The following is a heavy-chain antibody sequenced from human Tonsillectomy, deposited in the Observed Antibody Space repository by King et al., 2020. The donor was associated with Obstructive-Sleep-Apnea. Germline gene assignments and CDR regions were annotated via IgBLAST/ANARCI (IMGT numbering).Heavy chain of an antibody. V-gene: IGHV4-38-2*02. CDR1: GYFITSGYY. J-gene: IGHJ4*02. CDR3: TREMGELLGFDF. CDR2: IYYTGNT. Sequence: VQLQESGPGLVKPSETLSLTCAVSGYFITSGYYWGWIRQPPGKGLGWIASIYYTGNTYYNPSPKDRVIMSVDTSKNQFSLKLTSVTAADPAVYYCTREMGELLGFDFWGQGTLVTVSS. D-gene: IGHD1-7*01.